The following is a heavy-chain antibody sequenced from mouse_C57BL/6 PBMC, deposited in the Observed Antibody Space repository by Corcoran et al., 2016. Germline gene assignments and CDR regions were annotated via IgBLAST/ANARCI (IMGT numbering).Heavy chain of an antibody. Sequence: QVQLQQSGAELVKPGASVKISCKASGYAFSSYWMNWVKQGPGKGLEGIGQIYPGDGDTNYNGKFKGKATLTADKSSSTAYMQLSSLTSEDSAVYFCARGIYYGTPYYFDYWGQGTTLTVSS. D-gene: IGHD2-1*01. J-gene: IGHJ2*01. CDR1: GYAFSSYW. V-gene: IGHV1-80*01. CDR2: IYPGDGDT. CDR3: ARGIYYGTPYYFDY.